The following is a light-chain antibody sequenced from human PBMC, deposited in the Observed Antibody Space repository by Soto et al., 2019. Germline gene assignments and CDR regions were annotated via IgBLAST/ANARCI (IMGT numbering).Light chain of an antibody. CDR1: QGIRDY. J-gene: IGKJ3*01. CDR2: AAS. V-gene: IGKV1-9*01. CDR3: QQLNSYPFT. Sequence: IQLTQSPSSLSASVGDRVTITCRASQGIRDYLAWYQQKPGKAPKLLIYAASILEIGVPSRFSGSRSGTDFTLTISSLPPEDFATYYCQQLNSYPFTFGPGAKVDI.